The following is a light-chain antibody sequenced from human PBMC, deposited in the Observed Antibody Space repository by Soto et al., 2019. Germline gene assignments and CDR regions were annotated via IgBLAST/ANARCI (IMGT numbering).Light chain of an antibody. V-gene: IGLV1-44*01. CDR2: SNN. Sequence: QSVLTQPPSASGTPGQRVTISCSGSRSNIGSNTVNWYQQLPGTAPKLLIYSNNQRPSGVPDRFSGYKSGTSASLAISGLQSEDEADYYCAEWDDSLNGYVFGTGTKATVL. CDR1: RSNIGSNT. CDR3: AEWDDSLNGYV. J-gene: IGLJ1*01.